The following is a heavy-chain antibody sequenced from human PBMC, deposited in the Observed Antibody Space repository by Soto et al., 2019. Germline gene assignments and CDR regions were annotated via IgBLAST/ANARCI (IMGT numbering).Heavy chain of an antibody. CDR1: GGSLSDYS. J-gene: IGHJ4*02. CDR3: ARGGGKSGYFFDY. V-gene: IGHV4-34*01. CDR2: INHGGST. Sequence: SETLSLRCAVYGGSLSDYSWSWIRQSPEKGLEWIGEINHGGSTKYNPSLKSRVTISVDTSKKQVSLILTSATAADTAVYRCARGGGKSGYFFDYWGRGTLVTVSS. D-gene: IGHD5-12*01.